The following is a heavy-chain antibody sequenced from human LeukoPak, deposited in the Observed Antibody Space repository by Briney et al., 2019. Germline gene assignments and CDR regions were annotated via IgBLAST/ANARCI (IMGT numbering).Heavy chain of an antibody. CDR3: ARIVVTPSNYFDY. CDR1: GGSFSVYY. Sequence: SETLSLTCAVYGGSFSVYYRSWIRQPPGKGLEWIGEINHSGSTNYNPSLKSRVTISVDTSKNQFSLKLSSVTAADTAVYYCARIVVTPSNYFDYWGQGTLVTVSS. J-gene: IGHJ4*02. D-gene: IGHD4-23*01. CDR2: INHSGST. V-gene: IGHV4-34*01.